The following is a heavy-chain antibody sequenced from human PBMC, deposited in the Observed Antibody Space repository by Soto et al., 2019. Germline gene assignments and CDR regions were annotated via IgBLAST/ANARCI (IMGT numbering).Heavy chain of an antibody. Sequence: PGGSMRVSWGAAGCTFSNAWRSWVRQAKGKGLEWVGRIKSKTDGGTTDYAAPVKGRFTISRDDSKNTLYLQMNSLKTEDTAVYYCTTGRRWFDPWGQGTLVTVSS. J-gene: IGHJ5*02. V-gene: IGHV3-15*01. CDR2: IKSKTDGGTT. CDR3: TTGRRWFDP. CDR1: GCTFSNAW.